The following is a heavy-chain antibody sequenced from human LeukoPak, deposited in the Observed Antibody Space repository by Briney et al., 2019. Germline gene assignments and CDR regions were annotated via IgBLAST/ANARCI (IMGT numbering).Heavy chain of an antibody. Sequence: ASVKVSCKASGYPFTGFYMHWVRQAPGQGLEWMGWINPNSGGTNYAQKFQGRVTMTRDTSISTAYMELSRLRSDDTAVYYCARVGTTVTTLDYWGQGTLVTVSS. V-gene: IGHV1-2*02. CDR1: GYPFTGFY. CDR3: ARVGTTVTTLDY. CDR2: INPNSGGT. D-gene: IGHD4-17*01. J-gene: IGHJ4*02.